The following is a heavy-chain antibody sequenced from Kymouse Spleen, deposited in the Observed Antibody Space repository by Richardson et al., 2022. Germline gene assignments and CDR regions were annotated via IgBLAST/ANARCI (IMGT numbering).Heavy chain of an antibody. D-gene: IGHD7-27*02. J-gene: IGHJ4*02. Sequence: EVQLVESGGGLVQPGGSLKLSCAASGFTFSGSAMHWVRQASGKGLEWVGRIRSKANSYATAYAASVKGRFTISRDDSKNTAYLQMNSLKTEDTAVYYCTPGPPFDYWGQGTLVTVSS. CDR1: GFTFSGSA. CDR3: TPGPPFDY. V-gene: IGHV3-73*02. CDR2: IRSKANSYAT.